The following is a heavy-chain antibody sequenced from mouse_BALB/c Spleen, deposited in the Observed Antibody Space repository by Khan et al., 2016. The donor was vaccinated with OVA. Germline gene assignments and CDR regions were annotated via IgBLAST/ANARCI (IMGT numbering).Heavy chain of an antibody. CDR1: GYTFTSYW. CDR2: IYPGNTDT. J-gene: IGHJ3*01. D-gene: IGHD4-1*01. CDR3: KRRSWDVAWFAY. Sequence: EVKLQESGTVLARPGASVKMSCKASGYTFTSYWMHWVKQRPGQGLEWIGDIYPGNTDTNYNQKFKGKAKLTAVTSTSTAYMELYSLTNEDSAVYYWKRRSWDVAWFAYWGQGTLVTVSA. V-gene: IGHV1-5*01.